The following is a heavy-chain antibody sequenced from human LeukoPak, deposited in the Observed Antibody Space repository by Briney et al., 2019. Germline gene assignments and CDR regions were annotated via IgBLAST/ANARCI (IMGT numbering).Heavy chain of an antibody. CDR2: IIPILGIA. V-gene: IGHV1-69*04. CDR3: ARDRRNWNSQCAFDI. Sequence: ASVKVSCKASGGTFSSYAISWVRQAPGQGLEWMGRIIPILGIANYAQKFQGRVTITADKSTSTAYMELSSLRSEDTAVYYCARDRRNWNSQCAFDIWGQGTMVTVSS. D-gene: IGHD1-7*01. J-gene: IGHJ3*02. CDR1: GGTFSSYA.